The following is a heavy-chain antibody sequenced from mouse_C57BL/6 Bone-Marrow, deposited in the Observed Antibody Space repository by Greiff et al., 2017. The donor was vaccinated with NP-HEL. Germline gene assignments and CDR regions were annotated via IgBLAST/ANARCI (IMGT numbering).Heavy chain of an antibody. CDR1: GFTFSSYG. J-gene: IGHJ3*01. V-gene: IGHV5-6*01. CDR2: ISSGGSYT. CDR3: ARPRIDDGYYWFAY. D-gene: IGHD2-3*01. Sequence: EVQLQESGGDLVKPGGSLKLSCAASGFTFSSYGMSWVRQTPDKRLEWVATISSGGSYTYYPDSVKGRFTISRDNAKNTLYLQMSSLKSEDTAMYYCARPRIDDGYYWFAYWGQGTLVTVSA.